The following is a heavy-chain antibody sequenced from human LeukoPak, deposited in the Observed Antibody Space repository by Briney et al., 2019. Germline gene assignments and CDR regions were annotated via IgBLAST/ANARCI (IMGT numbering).Heavy chain of an antibody. J-gene: IGHJ4*02. V-gene: IGHV3-23*01. Sequence: QSGGSLRLSCAASGFTFSSYAMSWVRQAPGKGLEWVSAISGSGGSTYYADSVKGRFTISRDNSKNTLYLQMNSLRAEDTAVYYCAKAWYSSGWVDVGLDYWGQGTLVTVSS. CDR1: GFTFSSYA. CDR3: AKAWYSSGWVDVGLDY. CDR2: ISGSGGST. D-gene: IGHD6-19*01.